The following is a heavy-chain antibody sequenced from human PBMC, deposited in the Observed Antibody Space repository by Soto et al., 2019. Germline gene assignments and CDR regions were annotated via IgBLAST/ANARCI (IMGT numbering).Heavy chain of an antibody. V-gene: IGHV3-74*01. Sequence: GGSLRLSCAVSGFTFSTYWMHWVRQAPGKGLVWVSGIKSDGSSTYYADSVKGRFTISRDNARNTPYPQMNRLRAEDTALYYCAREQQLWIGAYAYWGQGALVTVSS. CDR3: AREQQLWIGAYAY. D-gene: IGHD5-18*01. CDR2: IKSDGSST. CDR1: GFTFSTYW. J-gene: IGHJ4*02.